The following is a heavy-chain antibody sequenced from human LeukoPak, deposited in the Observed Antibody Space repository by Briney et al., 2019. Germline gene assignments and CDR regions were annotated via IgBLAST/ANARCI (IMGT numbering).Heavy chain of an antibody. D-gene: IGHD3-10*01. J-gene: IGHJ4*02. CDR2: INHSGST. V-gene: IGHV4-34*01. Sequence: SETLSLTCAVYGGSFSGYYWSWIRQPPGKGLEWIGEINHSGSTNYNPSLKSRVTISVDTSKNQFSLKLSSVTAADTAVYYCASSLWFGELLSWGQGTLVTVSS. CDR1: GGSFSGYY. CDR3: ASSLWFGELLS.